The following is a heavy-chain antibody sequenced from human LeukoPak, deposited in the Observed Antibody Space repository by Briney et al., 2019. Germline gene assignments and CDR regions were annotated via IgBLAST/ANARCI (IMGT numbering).Heavy chain of an antibody. D-gene: IGHD4-11*01. CDR2: ISGSGGST. J-gene: IGHJ6*03. Sequence: GGSLRLSCAASGFTFSSYAMTWVRQAPGKGLEWVSAISGSGGSTYYADSVKGRFTISRDNSKNTLYLQMNSLRAEDTAVYYCAKSSAVTPREYYYYYMDVWGKGTTVTVSS. CDR3: AKSSAVTPREYYYYYMDV. CDR1: GFTFSSYA. V-gene: IGHV3-23*01.